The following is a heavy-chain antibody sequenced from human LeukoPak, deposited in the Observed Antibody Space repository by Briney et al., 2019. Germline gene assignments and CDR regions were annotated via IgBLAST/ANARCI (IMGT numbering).Heavy chain of an antibody. V-gene: IGHV3-30*02. J-gene: IGHJ5*02. Sequence: GGSLRLSCAASGFTFSSYSMNWVRQAPGKGLEWVAFIRYDGSNKYYADSVKGRFTISRDNSKNTLYLQMNSLRAENTAVYYCAKGPSYTELSVPVNWFDPWGQGTLVTVSS. D-gene: IGHD1-7*01. CDR2: IRYDGSNK. CDR1: GFTFSSYS. CDR3: AKGPSYTELSVPVNWFDP.